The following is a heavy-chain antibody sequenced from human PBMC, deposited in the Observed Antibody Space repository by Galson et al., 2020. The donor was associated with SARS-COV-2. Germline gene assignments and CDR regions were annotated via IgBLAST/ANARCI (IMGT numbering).Heavy chain of an antibody. D-gene: IGHD3-9*01. CDR3: AKNVLRYFDWLLGYFDY. V-gene: IGHV3-30-3*02. CDR1: GFTFSSYA. Sequence: GGSLRLSCAASGFTFSSYAMHWVRQAPGKGLEWVAVISYDGSNKYYAYSVKGRFTISRDNSKNTLYLQMNSLRAEDTAVYYCAKNVLRYFDWLLGYFDYWGQGTLVTVSS. CDR2: ISYDGSNK. J-gene: IGHJ4*02.